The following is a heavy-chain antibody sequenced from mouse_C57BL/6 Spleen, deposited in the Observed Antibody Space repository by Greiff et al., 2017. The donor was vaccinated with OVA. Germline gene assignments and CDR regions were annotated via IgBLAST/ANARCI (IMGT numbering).Heavy chain of an antibody. CDR2: ISYDGSN. CDR3: ASGDYGSSYAMDY. V-gene: IGHV3-6*01. Sequence: ESGPGLVKPSQSLSLTCSVTGYSITSGYYWNWIRQFPGNKLEWMGYISYDGSNNYNPSLKNRISITRDTSKNKFFLKLNSVTTEDTATYYCASGDYGSSYAMDYWGKGTSVTVSS. CDR1: GYSITSGYY. D-gene: IGHD1-1*01. J-gene: IGHJ4*01.